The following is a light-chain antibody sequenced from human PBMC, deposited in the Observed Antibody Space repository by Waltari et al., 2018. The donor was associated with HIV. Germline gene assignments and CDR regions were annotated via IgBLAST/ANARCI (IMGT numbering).Light chain of an antibody. V-gene: IGLV2-14*01. CDR2: EVS. CDR1: SSDVGGYDY. CDR3: SSYTSSTTPYV. J-gene: IGLJ1*01. Sequence: GTSSDVGGYDYVSWYQQHPGKAPKLMIYEVSNRPSGVSNRFSGSKSGNTASLTISGLQAEDEADYYCSSYTSSTTPYVFGTGTKVTVL.